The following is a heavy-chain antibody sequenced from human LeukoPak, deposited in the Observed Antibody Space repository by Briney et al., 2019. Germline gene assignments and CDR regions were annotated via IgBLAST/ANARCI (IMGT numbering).Heavy chain of an antibody. J-gene: IGHJ3*02. Sequence: PSETLSLTCTVSGGSISSYYWSWIRQPAGKGLEWIGRIYTSGSTNYNPSLKGRVTMSVDTSKNQFSLKLSSVTAADTAVYYCARDQGKGYDFWSGYWGDAFDIWGQATMVTVSS. CDR3: ARDQGKGYDFWSGYWGDAFDI. D-gene: IGHD3-3*01. CDR2: IYTSGST. CDR1: GGSISSYY. V-gene: IGHV4-4*07.